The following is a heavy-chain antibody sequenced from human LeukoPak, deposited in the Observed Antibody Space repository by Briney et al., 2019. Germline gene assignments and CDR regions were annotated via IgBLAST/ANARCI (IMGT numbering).Heavy chain of an antibody. CDR3: ARDWPEGDYYYMDV. J-gene: IGHJ6*03. D-gene: IGHD3-16*01. Sequence: SETLSLTCTVSGGSISSYYWSWIRQPPGKGLEWIGYIYYSGSTNYNPSVNSRVTISVDTSKNQFSLKLSSVTAADTAVYYCARDWPEGDYYYMDVWGKGTTVTVSS. CDR1: GGSISSYY. CDR2: IYYSGST. V-gene: IGHV4-59*01.